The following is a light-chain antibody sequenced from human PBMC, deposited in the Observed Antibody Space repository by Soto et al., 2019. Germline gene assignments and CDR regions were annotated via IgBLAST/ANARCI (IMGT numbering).Light chain of an antibody. CDR3: QQYNNYRRT. V-gene: IGKV1-5*03. J-gene: IGKJ1*01. CDR2: KAS. Sequence: DIPMTQSPSTLSASVGDRVTITCRASQRISSWLAWYQQEPGKAPRLLIYKASSLESGVPSRFSGSGSGTEFTLTISSLQPEDFGTYYCQQYNNYRRTFGQGTKVEIK. CDR1: QRISSW.